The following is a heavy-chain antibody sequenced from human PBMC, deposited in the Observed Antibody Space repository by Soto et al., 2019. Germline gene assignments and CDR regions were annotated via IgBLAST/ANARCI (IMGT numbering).Heavy chain of an antibody. CDR3: ARDKWTMGFDY. Sequence: SETLSLTCTVSGGSISSGGYYWSWIRQHPGKGLEWIGYIYYSGSTYYNPSLKSRVTISVDTSKNQFSLKLSSVTAADTAVYYCARDKWTMGFDYWGRGTLVTVSS. V-gene: IGHV4-31*03. J-gene: IGHJ4*02. CDR2: IYYSGST. D-gene: IGHD2-8*01. CDR1: GGSISSGGYY.